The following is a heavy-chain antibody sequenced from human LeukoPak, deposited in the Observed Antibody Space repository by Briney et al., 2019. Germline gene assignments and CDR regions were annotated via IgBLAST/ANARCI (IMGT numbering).Heavy chain of an antibody. D-gene: IGHD2-2*01. V-gene: IGHV1-46*01. J-gene: IGHJ4*02. CDR3: ARDVGEYCSSTNCYASHY. Sequence: ASVKVSCKASGYTFTSYYMHWVRQTPGQGLEWMGIINPSGGSTSYAQKFQGRVTMTRDRSTSTVYMELSSLRSEDTAVYYCARDVGEYCSSTNCYASHYWGQGTLVTVSS. CDR2: INPSGGST. CDR1: GYTFTSYY.